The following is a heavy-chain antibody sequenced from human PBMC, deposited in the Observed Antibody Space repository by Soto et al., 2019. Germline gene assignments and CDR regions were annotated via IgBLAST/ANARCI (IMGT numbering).Heavy chain of an antibody. V-gene: IGHV6-1*01. Sequence: SQTLSLTCVISGDSVSSNTATWNWIRQSPSRGLEWLGRTYYRSQWHNEYEESVKSRITINPDTSKNQFSLQLNSMSPEDTAVCYWARERGLLSVCLNIWGRGTRGTV. CDR3: ARERGLLSVCLNI. CDR2: TYYRSQWHN. CDR1: GDSVSSNTAT. D-gene: IGHD2-8*01. J-gene: IGHJ3*02.